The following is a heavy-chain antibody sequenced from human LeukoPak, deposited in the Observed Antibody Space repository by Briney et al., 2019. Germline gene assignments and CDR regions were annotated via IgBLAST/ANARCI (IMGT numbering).Heavy chain of an antibody. CDR2: INHSGST. J-gene: IGHJ6*03. CDR1: GGSFSGYY. V-gene: IGHV4-34*01. Sequence: SETLSLTCAVYGGSFSGYYWSWIRQPPGKGLEWIGEINHSGSTNYNPSLKSRVTMSVDTSKNQFSLKLSSVTAADTAVYYCARDRPVAGTYDYYYYMDVWGKGTTVTISS. D-gene: IGHD6-19*01. CDR3: ARDRPVAGTYDYYYYMDV.